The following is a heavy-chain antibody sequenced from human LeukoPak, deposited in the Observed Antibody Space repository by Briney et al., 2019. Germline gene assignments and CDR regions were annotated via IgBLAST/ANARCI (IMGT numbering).Heavy chain of an antibody. J-gene: IGHJ4*02. CDR1: GGTFSSYA. CDR3: ARAGGSYNYFDY. V-gene: IGHV1-69*05. Sequence: ASVKVSCKASGGTFSSYAISWVRQAPGQGLEWMGRIIPIFGTANYARKFQGRVTITTDESTSTAYMELSSLRSEDTAVYYCARAGGSYNYFDYWGQGTLVTVSS. D-gene: IGHD1-26*01. CDR2: IIPIFGTA.